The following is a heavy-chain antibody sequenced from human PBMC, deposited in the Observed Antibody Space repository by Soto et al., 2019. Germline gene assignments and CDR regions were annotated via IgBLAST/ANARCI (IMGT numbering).Heavy chain of an antibody. J-gene: IGHJ4*02. Sequence: EVQLLESGGGLVQPGGSLRLSCAASGFTFSSYAMSWVRQAPGKGLEWVSAISGSGGSTYYADSVKGRFTISRDNSKNTLYLQMNGLRAEDTAVYYCAKEAPDPRGAVAGNMYYWGQGTLVTVSS. V-gene: IGHV3-23*01. CDR1: GFTFSSYA. D-gene: IGHD6-19*01. CDR2: ISGSGGST. CDR3: AKEAPDPRGAVAGNMYY.